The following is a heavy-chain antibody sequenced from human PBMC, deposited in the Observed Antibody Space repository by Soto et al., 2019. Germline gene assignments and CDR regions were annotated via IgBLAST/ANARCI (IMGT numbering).Heavy chain of an antibody. CDR2: INPDGSGE. CDR1: GFSFEIYW. CDR3: ARENSFFDY. J-gene: IGHJ4*02. Sequence: EVHLVESGGGLVQPGGSLRLSCAASGFSFEIYWMGWVRQAPGKGLEWVANINPDGSGEYYLDSVKGRFTISRDNAKNSVYLQMNILVGDDTAVYYCARENSFFDYWGQGTPVTVSS. D-gene: IGHD3-16*02. V-gene: IGHV3-7*01.